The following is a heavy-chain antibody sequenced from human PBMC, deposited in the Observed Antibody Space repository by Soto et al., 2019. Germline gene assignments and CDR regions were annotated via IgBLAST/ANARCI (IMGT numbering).Heavy chain of an antibody. J-gene: IGHJ4*02. Sequence: PSETLSLTCTVSGGSISSYYWSWIRQPPGKGLEWIGYINHSGSTNYNPSLKSRITISVDTSKNQFSLKLSSVTAADTAVYYCARNASNCSGGSCYWGSDYWGQGTLVTVSS. CDR2: INHSGST. D-gene: IGHD2-15*01. V-gene: IGHV4-59*12. CDR1: GGSISSYY. CDR3: ARNASNCSGGSCYWGSDY.